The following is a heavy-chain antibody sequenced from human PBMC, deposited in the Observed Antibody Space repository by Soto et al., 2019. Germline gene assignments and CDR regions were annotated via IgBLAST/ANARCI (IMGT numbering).Heavy chain of an antibody. J-gene: IGHJ4*02. V-gene: IGHV1-69*06. CDR2: IIPMFPTT. CDR1: GATFGRNA. Sequence: QVHLVQSGPEVKRPGSSVKVSCKASGATFGRNAIHWVRQAPGQGLEWMGGIIPMFPTTNYAQKFKGRLTMYADKSTGTAYMEMTSLRSEDTAVYYCTKDGDSADYGYWGQGTLVTVSS. CDR3: TKDGDSADYGY. D-gene: IGHD2-21*01.